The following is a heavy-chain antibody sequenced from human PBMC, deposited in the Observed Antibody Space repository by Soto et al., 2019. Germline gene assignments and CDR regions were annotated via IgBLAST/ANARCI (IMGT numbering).Heavy chain of an antibody. J-gene: IGHJ4*02. Sequence: GGALRLSCAAPGFTFSSHAMSWVRQAPGKGLEWVSAISGSGGSTYYADSVKGRFTISRDNSKNTLYLQMNSLRAEDTAVYYCAKDPPGYCSGGSCLDYWGQGTLVTVSS. CDR2: ISGSGGST. CDR1: GFTFSSHA. V-gene: IGHV3-23*01. D-gene: IGHD2-15*01. CDR3: AKDPPGYCSGGSCLDY.